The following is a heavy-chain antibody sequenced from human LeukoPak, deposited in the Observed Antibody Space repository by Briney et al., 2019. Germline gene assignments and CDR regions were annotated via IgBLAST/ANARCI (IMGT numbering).Heavy chain of an antibody. CDR1: GGSFSGYY. CDR3: AKRLETFDY. V-gene: IGHV3-23*01. J-gene: IGHJ4*02. D-gene: IGHD1-1*01. Sequence: ETLSLTCAVYGGSFSGYYWSWVRQAPGKGLEWVSAISGSGGSTYYADSVKGRFTISRDNSKNTLYLQMNSLRAEDTAVYYCAKRLETFDYWGQGTLVTVSS. CDR2: ISGSGGST.